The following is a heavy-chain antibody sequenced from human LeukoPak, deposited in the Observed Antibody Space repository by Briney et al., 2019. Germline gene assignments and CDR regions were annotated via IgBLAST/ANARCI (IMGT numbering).Heavy chain of an antibody. J-gene: IGHJ4*02. D-gene: IGHD5-18*01. CDR3: ARVRLTAMARFDY. CDR1: GFTFSSYC. V-gene: IGHV3-21*04. Sequence: GGSLRLSCAASGFTFSSYCMNWVRQAPGKGLEWVSSISSSSTYIYYADSVKGRFTISRDNAKNSLYLQMNSLRSEDTAVYYCARVRLTAMARFDYWGQGTLVTVSS. CDR2: ISSSSTYI.